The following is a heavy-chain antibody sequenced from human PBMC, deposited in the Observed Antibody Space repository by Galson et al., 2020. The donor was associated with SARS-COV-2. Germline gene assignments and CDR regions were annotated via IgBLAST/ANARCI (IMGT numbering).Heavy chain of an antibody. CDR3: ARDGRERLFDY. V-gene: IGHV3-21*01. D-gene: IGHD1-26*01. CDR1: GFTLSVYS. Sequence: GGSLRLSCAASGFTLSVYSLNWVRQAPGKGLEWVSSISSSSSYIYYADSVKGRFTISRDNAKNSLYLQMNSLRVEDTAVYYCARDGRERLFDYWGQGTRVTVS. J-gene: IGHJ4*02. CDR2: ISSSSSYI.